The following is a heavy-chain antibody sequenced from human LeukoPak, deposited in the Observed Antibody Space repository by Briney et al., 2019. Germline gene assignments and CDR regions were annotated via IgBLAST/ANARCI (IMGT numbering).Heavy chain of an antibody. CDR3: ARDVGGSLDY. CDR1: RFTLRTYW. V-gene: IGHV3-7*01. CDR2: TKGDERAR. Sequence: GRSRTLSCAVSRFTLRTYWTAWVRQAPGKGLEWVANTKGDERARHQAGSVKGRFTISRENDQNSVYLKTSSLRGEDTAVYYCARDVGGSLDYWGQGTLVTVSS. D-gene: IGHD1-26*01. J-gene: IGHJ4*02.